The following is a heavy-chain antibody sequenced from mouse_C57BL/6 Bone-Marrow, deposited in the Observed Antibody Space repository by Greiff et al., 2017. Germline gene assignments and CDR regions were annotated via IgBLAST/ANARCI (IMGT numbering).Heavy chain of an antibody. CDR1: GYTFTSYW. D-gene: IGHD2-2*01. CDR3: ARRLNYGYDGNYLAMDY. Sequence: QVQLQQPGTELVKPGASVKLSCKASGYTFTSYWMHWVKQRPGQGLEWIGNINPSNGGTNYNEKFKSKATLTVDKSSRPAYMQLSSLTSEASAVYYCARRLNYGYDGNYLAMDYWGQGTSVTVSS. J-gene: IGHJ4*01. CDR2: INPSNGGT. V-gene: IGHV1-53*01.